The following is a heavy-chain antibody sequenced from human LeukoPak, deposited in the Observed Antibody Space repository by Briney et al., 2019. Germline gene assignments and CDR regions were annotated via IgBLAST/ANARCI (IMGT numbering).Heavy chain of an antibody. Sequence: SETLSLTCTVSGGSISSYYWSWIRQPPGKGLEWIGYIYYSGSTNYNPSLKSRVTMSVDTSKNQFSLKLSSVTAADTAVYYCARDQARYSSSWYDAFDIWGQGTMVTVSS. J-gene: IGHJ3*02. D-gene: IGHD6-13*01. CDR3: ARDQARYSSSWYDAFDI. V-gene: IGHV4-59*12. CDR1: GGSISSYY. CDR2: IYYSGST.